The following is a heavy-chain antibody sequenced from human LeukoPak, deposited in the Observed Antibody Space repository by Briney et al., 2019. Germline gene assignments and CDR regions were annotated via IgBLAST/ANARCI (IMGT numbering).Heavy chain of an antibody. CDR2: IYYSGST. CDR1: GGSISSYY. Sequence: SETLSLTCTVSGGSISSYYWSWIRQPPGKGLEWIGYIYYSGSTNYNPSLKSRVTISVDTSKNQFSLKLSSVTAADTAVYYCAGVIYYFDYWGQGTLVTVSS. V-gene: IGHV4-59*01. D-gene: IGHD3-16*02. CDR3: AGVIYYFDY. J-gene: IGHJ4*02.